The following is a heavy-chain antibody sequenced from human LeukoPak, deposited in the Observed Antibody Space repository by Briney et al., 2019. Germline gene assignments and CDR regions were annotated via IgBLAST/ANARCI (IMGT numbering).Heavy chain of an antibody. J-gene: IGHJ4*02. V-gene: IGHV3-7*01. D-gene: IGHD5-12*01. CDR3: ARDLGHTGYDLYDY. Sequence: QTGGSLRLSCAVSGINFRGYWMACVRQAPGKGLEWVANMKQDGSEKYYVDSVKGPFTISRDNAKNSLYLEMNSLRVEDTAVYYCARDLGHTGYDLYDYWGQGTLITVSS. CDR1: GINFRGYW. CDR2: MKQDGSEK.